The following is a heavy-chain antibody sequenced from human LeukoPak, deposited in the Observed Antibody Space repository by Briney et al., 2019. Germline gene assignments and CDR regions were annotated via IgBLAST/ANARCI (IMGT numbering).Heavy chain of an antibody. Sequence: GGSLRLSCAASGFSLTRWSMNWVRQAPGKGLEWLSYIGSSSNTIYYADSVKGRFTISRDNTKNSLFLQMNSLRAEDTAEYYCARPGAAAAYDYWGQGTLVTVSS. CDR2: IGSSSNTI. CDR3: ARPGAAAAYDY. J-gene: IGHJ4*02. D-gene: IGHD6-25*01. CDR1: GFSLTRWS. V-gene: IGHV3-48*04.